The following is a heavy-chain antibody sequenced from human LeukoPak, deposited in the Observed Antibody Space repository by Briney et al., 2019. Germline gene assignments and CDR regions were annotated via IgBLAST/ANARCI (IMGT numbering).Heavy chain of an antibody. CDR3: ARHERPHY. CDR1: GFTFNTYT. Sequence: KAGGSLRLSCAASGFTFNTYTMNWVRQAPGKGLEWVSSISSSSSHIYYADSVKGRFTISRDNARNSVYLQMNSLRAEDTAVYYYARHERPHYWGQGTLVTVSS. J-gene: IGHJ4*02. CDR2: ISSSSSHI. V-gene: IGHV3-21*01.